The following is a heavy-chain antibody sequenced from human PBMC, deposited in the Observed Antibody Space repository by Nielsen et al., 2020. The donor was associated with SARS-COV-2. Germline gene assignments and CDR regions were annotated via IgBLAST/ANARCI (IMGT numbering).Heavy chain of an antibody. J-gene: IGHJ6*03. CDR3: AREGYYYYYYMDV. V-gene: IGHV3-7*01. CDR2: IKQDGSEK. Sequence: GGSLRLSCAASGFTFSSYWMSWVRQAPGKGLEWVANIKQDGSEKYYVDSVKGRFTISRDNAKNSLYLQMNSLRAEDTAVYYCAREGYYYYYYMDVWGKGTTVTVSS. CDR1: GFTFSSYW.